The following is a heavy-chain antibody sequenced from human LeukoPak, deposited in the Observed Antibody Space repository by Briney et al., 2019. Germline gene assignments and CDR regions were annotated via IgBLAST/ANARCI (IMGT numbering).Heavy chain of an antibody. J-gene: IGHJ4*02. CDR1: GFTFSSYW. CDR3: ARDLNSGSYPFDY. V-gene: IGHV3-7*01. D-gene: IGHD1-26*01. CDR2: IKQDGSEK. Sequence: SGGSLRLSCAASGFTFSSYWMSWVRRAPGKGLEWVANIKQDGSEKYYVDSVKGRFTISRDNAKNSLYLQMNSLRAEDTAVYYCARDLNSGSYPFDYWGQGTLVTVSS.